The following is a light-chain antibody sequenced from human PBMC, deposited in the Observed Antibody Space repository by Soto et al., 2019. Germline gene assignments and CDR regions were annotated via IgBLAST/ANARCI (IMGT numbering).Light chain of an antibody. CDR3: AAWDDDLSGFV. CDR2: EVS. CDR1: SSDVGGYNY. J-gene: IGLJ1*01. Sequence: QSALTQPASVSGSPGQSITISCTGTSSDVGGYNYVSWYQQHPGKAPKLMIYEVSNRPSGVSNRFSGSKSGNTASLTISGLQAEDEADYYCAAWDDDLSGFVFGSGTKVTVL. V-gene: IGLV2-14*01.